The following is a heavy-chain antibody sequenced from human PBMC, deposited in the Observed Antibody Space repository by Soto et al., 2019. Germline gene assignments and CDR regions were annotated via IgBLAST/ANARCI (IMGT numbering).Heavy chain of an antibody. CDR2: IIPIFGTP. CDR1: GVTFSRQD. V-gene: IGHV1-69*13. J-gene: IGHJ4*02. D-gene: IGHD3-9*01. CDR3: AKDGTKVLTGSSFDY. Sequence: SVKVSCKASGVTFSRQDMRWVRQAPGQGLEWMGGIIPIFGTPQYAEKFQDRVTITADESTSTAYMELSSLTSEDTAVYYCAKDGTKVLTGSSFDYWGQGTQVTVSS.